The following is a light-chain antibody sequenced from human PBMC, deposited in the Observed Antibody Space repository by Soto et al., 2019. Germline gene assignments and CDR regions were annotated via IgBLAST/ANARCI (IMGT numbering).Light chain of an antibody. J-gene: IGLJ1*01. CDR2: DVT. CDR1: SSDVGGYNY. Sequence: QSALTQPRSVSGSPGQSVTISCTGTSSDVGGYNYVSWYQQHPGKAPKLMIYDVTTRPSGVPDRFSGSTSGNTASLTISGLQAEDEADYYCSSHAGSSVLFGPGTKVTVL. V-gene: IGLV2-11*01. CDR3: SSHAGSSVL.